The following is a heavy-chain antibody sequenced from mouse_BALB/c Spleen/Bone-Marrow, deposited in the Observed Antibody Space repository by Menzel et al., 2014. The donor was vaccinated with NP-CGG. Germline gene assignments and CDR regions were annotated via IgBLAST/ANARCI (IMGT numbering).Heavy chain of an antibody. CDR1: GFNIXDTY. CDR3: ALYYYGSSGFAY. D-gene: IGHD1-1*01. CDR2: IDPANGNT. V-gene: IGHV14-3*02. J-gene: IGHJ3*01. Sequence: VQLQQSGAELVKPGASVKLSCTASGFNIXDTYMHWVKQRPEQGLEWIGRIDPANGNTKYDPKFQGKATMTADTSSNTAYLQLSSLTSEDTAVYYCALYYYGSSGFAYWGQGTLVTVSA.